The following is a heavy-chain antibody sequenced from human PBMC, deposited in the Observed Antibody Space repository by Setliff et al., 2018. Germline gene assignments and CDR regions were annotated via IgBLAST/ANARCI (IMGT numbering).Heavy chain of an antibody. CDR3: AREGVDSRSSTDYRYYMDV. CDR1: GGTFSSYG. CDR2: TIPMFGTT. V-gene: IGHV1-69*05. J-gene: IGHJ6*03. D-gene: IGHD3-22*01. Sequence: SVKVSCKASGGTFSSYGISWVRQAPGQGLEWMGGTIPMFGTTSYARQFHGRVTIITDESTSTAYMELSSLTSDDTAVYYCAREGVDSRSSTDYRYYMDVWGKGTTVTVSS.